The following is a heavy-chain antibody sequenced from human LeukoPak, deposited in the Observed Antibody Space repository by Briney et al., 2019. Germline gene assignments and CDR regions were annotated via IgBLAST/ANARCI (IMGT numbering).Heavy chain of an antibody. D-gene: IGHD1-26*01. J-gene: IGHJ4*02. V-gene: IGHV5-51*01. CDR3: ARSGSYFLPLDY. Sequence: GESLKISCKGSGYSITNYWIAWVRQMPGKGLEWMGIIYPGDSDTRYSPSFQGQVTISADKSISTAYLQWSSLKASDTAIYYCARSGSYFLPLDYWGQGTLVTVYS. CDR2: IYPGDSDT. CDR1: GYSITNYW.